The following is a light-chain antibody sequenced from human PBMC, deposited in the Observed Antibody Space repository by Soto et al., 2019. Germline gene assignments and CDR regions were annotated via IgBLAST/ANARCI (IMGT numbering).Light chain of an antibody. CDR2: EVS. Sequence: QSALTQPPSASGSPGQSVTISCTGTSSDVGACNYVSWFQQHPGKAPKLMIYEVSKRPSGVPDRFSGSKSGSTASLTVSGLQADDEADYYCSSYTSSTTDVFGTGTKVTVL. V-gene: IGLV2-8*01. CDR3: SSYTSSTTDV. J-gene: IGLJ1*01. CDR1: SSDVGACNY.